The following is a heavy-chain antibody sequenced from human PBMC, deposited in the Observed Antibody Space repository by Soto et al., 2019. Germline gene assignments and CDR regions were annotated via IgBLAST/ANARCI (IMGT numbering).Heavy chain of an antibody. CDR2: IYYSGST. V-gene: IGHV4-31*03. CDR1: GGSISSGGYY. J-gene: IGHJ6*02. Sequence: QVQLQESGPGLVKPSQTLSLTCTVSGGSISSGGYYWSWIRQHPGKGLEWIGYIYYSGSTYYNPSLTRRVTISVDTSKNQFSLKLSSVTAADTAVYYCARDGQGAAAGMGGMDVWGQGTTVTVSS. CDR3: ARDGQGAAAGMGGMDV. D-gene: IGHD6-13*01.